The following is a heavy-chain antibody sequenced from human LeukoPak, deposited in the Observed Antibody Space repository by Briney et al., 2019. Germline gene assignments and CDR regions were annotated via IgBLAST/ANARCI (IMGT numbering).Heavy chain of an antibody. Sequence: ASVKVSCKASGYTFTGYYMHWVRQAPGQGLEWMGWINPNSGGTNYAQKFQGRVTMTRDTSISTAYMELSRLRSDDTAVYYYASTTGTTSGDWFDPWGQGTLVTVSS. V-gene: IGHV1-2*02. CDR1: GYTFTGYY. CDR2: INPNSGGT. CDR3: ASTTGTTSGDWFDP. D-gene: IGHD1-1*01. J-gene: IGHJ5*02.